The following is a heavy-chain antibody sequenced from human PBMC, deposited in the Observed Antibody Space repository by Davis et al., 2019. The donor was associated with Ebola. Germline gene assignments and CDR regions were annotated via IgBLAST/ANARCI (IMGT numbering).Heavy chain of an antibody. CDR1: GFTFSSYS. J-gene: IGHJ4*02. D-gene: IGHD5/OR15-5a*01. CDR2: ISSSSSYI. CDR3: ARVSVYQYYFDY. V-gene: IGHV3-21*01. Sequence: GESLKISCAASGFTFSSYSMNWVRQAPGKGLEWVSSISSSSSYIYYADSVKGRFTISRDNAKNSLYLQMNSLRAEDTAVYYCARVSVYQYYFDYWGQGTLVTVSS.